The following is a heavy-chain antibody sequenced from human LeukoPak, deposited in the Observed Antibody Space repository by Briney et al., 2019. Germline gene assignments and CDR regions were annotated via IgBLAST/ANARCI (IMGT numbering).Heavy chain of an antibody. Sequence: GGSLRLSCAASGFTFNNAWMSWVRQAPGKGLEWVGRFKSKTDGGTTDYAAPVKGRFTISRDDSKNTLYLQMNSLKTEDTAVYYCTTETPGVVVLPAAIRPAIDYWGQGTLVTVSS. V-gene: IGHV3-15*01. CDR3: TTETPGVVVLPAAIRPAIDY. D-gene: IGHD2-2*02. J-gene: IGHJ4*02. CDR1: GFTFNNAW. CDR2: FKSKTDGGTT.